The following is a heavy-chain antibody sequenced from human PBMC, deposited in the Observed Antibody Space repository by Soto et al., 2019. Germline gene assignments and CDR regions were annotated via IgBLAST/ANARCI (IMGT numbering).Heavy chain of an antibody. J-gene: IGHJ6*02. V-gene: IGHV1-18*01. CDR2: ISAYNGNT. Sequence: GASVKVSCKASGYTFTSYGSSWVRQAPGQGLEWMGWISAYNGNTNYAQKLQGRVTMTTDTSTSTAYMELRSLRSDDTAVYYCARIFIPDYDFWSGYLDVWGQGTTVTVSS. D-gene: IGHD3-3*01. CDR3: ARIFIPDYDFWSGYLDV. CDR1: GYTFTSYG.